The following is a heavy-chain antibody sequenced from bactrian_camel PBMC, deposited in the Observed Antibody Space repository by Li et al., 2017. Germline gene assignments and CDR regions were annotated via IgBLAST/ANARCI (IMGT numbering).Heavy chain of an antibody. CDR2: IDSYGST. CDR3: AAGSRCSLSSRNSEF. V-gene: IGHV3S9*01. Sequence: HVQLVESGGGSVQAGGSLKLSCIASGFIFTWCGMGWFRQAPGKAREGVATIDSYGSTYYTDSVKGRFTNSQDNNKNTVYIQMNSLKPEDTAMYYCAAGSRCSLSSRNSEFWGQGTQVTVS. J-gene: IGHJ4*01. CDR1: GFIFTWCG. D-gene: IGHD6*01.